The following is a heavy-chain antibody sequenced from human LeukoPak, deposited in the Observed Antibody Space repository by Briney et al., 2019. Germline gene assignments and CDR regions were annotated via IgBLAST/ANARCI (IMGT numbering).Heavy chain of an antibody. J-gene: IGHJ4*02. D-gene: IGHD3-3*01. Sequence: GGSLRLSCAASGFTFSSYWMTWVRQAPGKGLEWVANINQDGSEKYFLDSVKGRFTISRDNARNSLFLQMNSLRAEDTAVYYCATGIWSAYYARNHYFDYWGQGTLVTVSS. CDR3: ATGIWSAYYARNHYFDY. CDR1: GFTFSSYW. V-gene: IGHV3-7*01. CDR2: INQDGSEK.